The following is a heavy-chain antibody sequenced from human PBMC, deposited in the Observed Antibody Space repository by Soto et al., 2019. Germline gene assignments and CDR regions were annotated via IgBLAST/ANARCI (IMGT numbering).Heavy chain of an antibody. J-gene: IGHJ3*02. CDR2: ISATGESS. D-gene: IGHD7-27*01. V-gene: IGHV3-23*01. CDR3: AKSWGDAGRQYAFDM. CDR1: GFSFSECS. Sequence: DVQLLESGGGLVQPGGGSLRLSCEASGFSFSECSMSWVRPAPGKGLEWVSGISATGESSHYAHAVRGRFATSRDNSRTTLSLQISSLSAEDTAVYSSAKSWGDAGRQYAFDMWGLETMVTVSS.